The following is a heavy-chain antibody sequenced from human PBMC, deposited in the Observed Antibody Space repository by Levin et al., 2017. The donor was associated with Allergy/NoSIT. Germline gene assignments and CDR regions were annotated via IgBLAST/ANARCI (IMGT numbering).Heavy chain of an antibody. CDR2: INEDGSEK. J-gene: IGHJ3*02. CDR1: GFTLSRFW. D-gene: IGHD3-22*01. V-gene: IGHV3-7*01. Sequence: GESLKISCAASGFTLSRFWTTWVRQAPGKGLEWVTNINEDGSEKQYVASVKGRFTISRDYANNSVYLQMSSLRDDDTAIYYCARDPYDIRGYGGYGAFDIWGQGRMVTVSS. CDR3: ARDPYDIRGYGGYGAFDI.